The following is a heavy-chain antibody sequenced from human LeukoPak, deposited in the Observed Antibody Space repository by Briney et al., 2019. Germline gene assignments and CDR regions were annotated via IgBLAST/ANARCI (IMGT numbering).Heavy chain of an antibody. CDR2: INPNSGGT. D-gene: IGHD3-10*01. V-gene: IGHV1-2*04. CDR3: ARSHYYGSGSVYGMDV. Sequence: ASVKVSCKAPGYTFTGYYMHWVRQAPGQGLEWMGWINPNSGGTNYAQKFQGWVTMTRDTSISTAYMELSRLRSDDTAVYYCARSHYYGSGSVYGMDVWGKGTTVTVSS. CDR1: GYTFTGYY. J-gene: IGHJ6*04.